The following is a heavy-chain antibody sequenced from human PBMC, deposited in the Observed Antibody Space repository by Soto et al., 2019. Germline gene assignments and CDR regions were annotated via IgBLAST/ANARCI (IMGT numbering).Heavy chain of an antibody. D-gene: IGHD6-19*01. V-gene: IGHV4-61*01. CDR2: IYYSGST. J-gene: IGHJ6*02. CDR3: ARGIEGWYQGRYYYGMDV. Sequence: SETLSLTCTASGGSVSSGSYYWSWIRQPPGKGLEWIGYIYYSGSTNYNPSLKSRVTISVDTSKNQFSLKLSSVTAADTAVYYCARGIEGWYQGRYYYGMDVWGQGTTVTVS. CDR1: GGSVSSGSYY.